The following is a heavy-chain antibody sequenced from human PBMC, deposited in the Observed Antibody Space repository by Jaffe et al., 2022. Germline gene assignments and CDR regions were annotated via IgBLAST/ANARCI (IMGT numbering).Heavy chain of an antibody. J-gene: IGHJ4*02. CDR3: ARVGMDGSGSYPDY. CDR2: IYYSGST. V-gene: IGHV4-59*01. D-gene: IGHD3-10*01. Sequence: QVQLQESGPGLVKPSETLSLTCTVSGGSISSYYWSWIRQPPGKGLEWIGYIYYSGSTNYNPSLKSRVTISVDTSKNQFSLKLSSVTAADTAVYYCARVGMDGSGSYPDYWGQGTLVTVSS. CDR1: GGSISSYY.